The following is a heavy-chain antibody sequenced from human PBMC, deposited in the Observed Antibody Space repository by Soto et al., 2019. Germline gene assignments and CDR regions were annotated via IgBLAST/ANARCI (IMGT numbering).Heavy chain of an antibody. J-gene: IGHJ4*02. V-gene: IGHV3-30*18. CDR2: ISYDGINK. CDR3: AKSIYNGNDGFFDY. D-gene: IGHD1-1*01. CDR1: GFTFSSYG. Sequence: QVQLVESGGGVVQPGRSLRLSCAASGFTFSSYGMHWVRQAPGKGLEWVAIISYDGINKYYANSVKGRFTISRDNSKNALYLQMNSLRAEVTAVYYCAKSIYNGNDGFFDYWGQGTMVTVSS.